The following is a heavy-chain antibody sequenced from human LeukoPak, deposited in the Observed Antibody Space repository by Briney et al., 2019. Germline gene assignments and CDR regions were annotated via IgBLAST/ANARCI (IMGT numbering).Heavy chain of an antibody. CDR1: GGSISSYY. D-gene: IGHD6-13*01. CDR3: ARARYSSSWACDY. Sequence: SETLSLTCTVSGGSISSYYWSWIRQPPGKGLEWIGYIYYSGSTNYNPSLRSRVTISVDTSKNQFSLKLSSVTAADTAVYYCARARYSSSWACDYWGQGTLVTVSS. V-gene: IGHV4-59*01. CDR2: IYYSGST. J-gene: IGHJ4*02.